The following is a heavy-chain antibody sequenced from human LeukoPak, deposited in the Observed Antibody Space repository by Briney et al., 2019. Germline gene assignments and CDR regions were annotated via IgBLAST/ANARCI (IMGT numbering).Heavy chain of an antibody. D-gene: IGHD1-1*01. CDR3: ARLELEPTSWFDP. V-gene: IGHV4-39*01. CDR2: IYYSGST. CDR1: GGSISSSSYY. Sequence: KPSETLSPTWLVYGGSISSSSYYWGWLRQPPWKGLEWVGSIYYSGSTYYNPSLKSRVTISVDTSKNQFSLKLSSVTAADTAVYYCARLELEPTSWFDPWGQGTLVTVSS. J-gene: IGHJ5*02.